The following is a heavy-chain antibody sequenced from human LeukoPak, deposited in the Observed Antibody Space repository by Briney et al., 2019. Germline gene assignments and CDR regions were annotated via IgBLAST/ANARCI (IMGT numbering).Heavy chain of an antibody. CDR1: GFTFSSYS. V-gene: IGHV3-21*01. CDR2: ISSSSSYI. Sequence: GGSLRLSCAASGFTFSSYSMNWVRQAPGKGLEWVSSISSSSSYIYYADSVKGRFTISRDNAKNSLYLQMNSLRTEDTAVYYCARVTTGTTHYYYYYYGMDVWGQGTTVTVSS. D-gene: IGHD1-1*01. J-gene: IGHJ6*02. CDR3: ARVTTGTTHYYYYYYGMDV.